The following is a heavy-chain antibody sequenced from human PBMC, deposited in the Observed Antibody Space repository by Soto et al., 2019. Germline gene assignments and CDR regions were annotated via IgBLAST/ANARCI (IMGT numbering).Heavy chain of an antibody. CDR3: ARDVAMPTGFGLGY. CDR2: ISNDGSKK. J-gene: IGHJ4*02. V-gene: IGHV3-30*03. D-gene: IGHD3-16*01. Sequence: QVQVVESGGNIVQPGTSLRLSCAASGFAFTNYGIHWVRQAPGNGLEWVAHISNDGSKKFYADSVKGRFTTSRDNSENTVYLQMTSLRPDDTAVFYCARDVAMPTGFGLGYWGQGTLVTVSS. CDR1: GFAFTNYG.